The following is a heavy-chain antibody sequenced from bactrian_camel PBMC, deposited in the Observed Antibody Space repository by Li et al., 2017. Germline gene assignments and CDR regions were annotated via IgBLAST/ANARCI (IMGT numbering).Heavy chain of an antibody. CDR2: IMADGTV. Sequence: QVQLVESGGGSVEAGGSLKLSCASSRAIRSTCEMRWYRQIPNNEREQVASIMADGTVRIEKYAEGRFTISQDIAKKTVRLQMNSLKPEDTAVYYCAAGPLAVTADCLSASWLGERYWGQGTQVTVS. V-gene: IGHV3S53*01. CDR3: AAGPLAVTADCLSASWLGERY. J-gene: IGHJ4*01. CDR1: RAIRSTCE. D-gene: IGHD5*01.